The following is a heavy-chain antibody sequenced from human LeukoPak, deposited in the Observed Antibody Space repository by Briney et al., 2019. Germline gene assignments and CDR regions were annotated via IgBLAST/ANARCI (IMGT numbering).Heavy chain of an antibody. V-gene: IGHV1-2*02. CDR3: ATVGATIYFDY. Sequence: ASVRVSCKASGYXFTGYYIHWVRQAPGQGLEWMGWINPKSGGTKYAQKFQGRVTMTSDTSISTAYMELSSLRSDDTAVYYCATVGATIYFDYWGQGTLVTVSS. CDR2: INPKSGGT. CDR1: GYXFTGYY. J-gene: IGHJ4*02. D-gene: IGHD1-26*01.